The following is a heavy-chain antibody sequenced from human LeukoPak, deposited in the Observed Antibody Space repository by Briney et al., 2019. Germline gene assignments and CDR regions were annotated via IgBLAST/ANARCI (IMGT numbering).Heavy chain of an antibody. V-gene: IGHV4-59*01. Sequence: PSETLSLICTVSGASISSYYWSWIRQPPGKGLEWIGDIYYSGSIKYNPSLKSRVTMSVDTSKNQFSLKLSSVTAADTAIYYCARENPSGYYNRPIDYWGQGTLVTVSS. D-gene: IGHD3-22*01. CDR2: IYYSGSI. CDR1: GASISSYY. J-gene: IGHJ4*02. CDR3: ARENPSGYYNRPIDY.